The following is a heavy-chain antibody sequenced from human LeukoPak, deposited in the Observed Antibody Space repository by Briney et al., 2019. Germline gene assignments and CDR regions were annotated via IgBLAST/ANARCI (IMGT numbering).Heavy chain of an antibody. V-gene: IGHV1-18*01. CDR3: ARDFCSGEGCYHALGH. D-gene: IGHD3-3*01. CDR1: GYSFTTYG. Sequence: ASVRVSCKASGYSFTTYGISWVRQAPGQGLEWMGWINTYSGDTIYTHQLQGRLTMTTDTSTSTVYMDLRSLQSDDTALYYCARDFCSGEGCYHALGHWGQGALVTVSS. CDR2: INTYSGDT. J-gene: IGHJ4*02.